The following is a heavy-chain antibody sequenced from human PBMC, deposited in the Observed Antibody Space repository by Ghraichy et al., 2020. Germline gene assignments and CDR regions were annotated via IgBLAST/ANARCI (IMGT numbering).Heavy chain of an antibody. CDR2: MNPNSGNT. J-gene: IGHJ4*02. CDR3: ARAPRRLGRGYCSSTSCYLFDY. D-gene: IGHD2-2*01. Sequence: ASVKVSCKASGYTFTSYDINWVRQATGQGLEWMGWMNPNSGNTGYAQKFQGRVTMTRNTSISTAYMELSSLRSEDTAVYYCARAPRRLGRGYCSSTSCYLFDYWGQGTLVTVSS. CDR1: GYTFTSYD. V-gene: IGHV1-8*01.